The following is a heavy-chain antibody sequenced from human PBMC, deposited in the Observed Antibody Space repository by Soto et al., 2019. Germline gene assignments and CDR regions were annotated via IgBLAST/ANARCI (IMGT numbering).Heavy chain of an antibody. CDR3: ARDRGYCSSTSCTRYYYYGMDV. V-gene: IGHV3-13*01. CDR1: GFTFSSYD. Sequence: GGSLRLSCAASGFTFSSYDMHWVRQATGKGLEWVSAIGTAGDTYYPGSVKGRFTISRENAKNSLYLQMNSLRAEDTAVYYCARDRGYCSSTSCTRYYYYGMDVWGQGTTVTVSS. D-gene: IGHD2-2*01. CDR2: IGTAGDT. J-gene: IGHJ6*02.